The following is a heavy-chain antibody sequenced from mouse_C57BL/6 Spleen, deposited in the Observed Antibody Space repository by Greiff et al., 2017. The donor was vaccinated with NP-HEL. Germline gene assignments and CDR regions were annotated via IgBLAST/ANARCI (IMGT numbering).Heavy chain of an antibody. V-gene: IGHV1-59*01. Sequence: QVQLQQPGAELVRPGTSVKLSCKASGYTFTSYWMHWVKQRPGQGLEWIGVIDPSDSYTNYNQKFKGKATLTVDTPSSTAYMQLSSLTSEDSAVYYCARGTTVVYFDYWGQGTTLTVSS. CDR1: GYTFTSYW. D-gene: IGHD1-1*01. CDR3: ARGTTVVYFDY. CDR2: IDPSDSYT. J-gene: IGHJ2*01.